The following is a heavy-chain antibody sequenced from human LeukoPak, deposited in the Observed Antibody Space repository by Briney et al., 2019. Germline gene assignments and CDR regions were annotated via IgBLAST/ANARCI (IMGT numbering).Heavy chain of an antibody. J-gene: IGHJ4*02. CDR1: GGSISSYY. CDR2: IYTSGST. CDR3: ARDQRFYDSRVY. D-gene: IGHD3-22*01. V-gene: IGHV4-4*07. Sequence: SETLSLTCTVSGGSISSYYWSWIRQPAGKGLEWIGRIYTSGSTNYNPSLKSRVTMSVDTSKNQFSLRLSSVTAADTAVYYCARDQRFYDSRVYWGQGTLVTVSS.